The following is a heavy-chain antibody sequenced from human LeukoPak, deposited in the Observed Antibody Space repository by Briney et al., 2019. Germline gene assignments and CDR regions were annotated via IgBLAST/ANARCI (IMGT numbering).Heavy chain of an antibody. J-gene: IGHJ1*01. D-gene: IGHD6-13*01. Sequence: GGSLRLSCTASGFTFSSDSMNWVRQAPGKGLEWVSYISSSSSTIYYADSVKGRFTISRDNAKNSLYLQMNSLRAEDTAVYYCARAQRAAAGTDWGQGTLVTVS. CDR2: ISSSSSTI. V-gene: IGHV3-48*01. CDR1: GFTFSSDS. CDR3: ARAQRAAAGTD.